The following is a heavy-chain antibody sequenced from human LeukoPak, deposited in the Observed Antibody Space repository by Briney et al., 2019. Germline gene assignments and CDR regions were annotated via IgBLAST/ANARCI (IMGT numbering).Heavy chain of an antibody. J-gene: IGHJ6*04. D-gene: IGHD6-19*01. CDR1: GFTFRSYG. CDR3: ARGFGSAWHCMDV. CDR2: MSSSGGST. Sequence: PGGSLRLSCAASGFTFRSYGMHWVREAPGKGLEYVSGMSSSGGSTFYADSVKGRFTISRDNSKNTLYLQMGSLRAEDMAVYYCARGFGSAWHCMDVWGKGTPVTVSS. V-gene: IGHV3-64*02.